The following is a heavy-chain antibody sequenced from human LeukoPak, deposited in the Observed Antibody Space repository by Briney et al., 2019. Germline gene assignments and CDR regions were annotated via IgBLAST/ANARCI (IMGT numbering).Heavy chain of an antibody. Sequence: PSPTLSLTCTVPGGSISSYYWSWIRQPPGKGLEWIGYIYHSGSTNYNPSLRSRVTISVDTSKNQFSLKLSSVTAADTAVYYCARGYGPHTSGWDYWGQGTLVTVSS. V-gene: IGHV4-59*01. J-gene: IGHJ4*02. D-gene: IGHD6-19*01. CDR1: GGSISSYY. CDR3: ARGYGPHTSGWDY. CDR2: IYHSGST.